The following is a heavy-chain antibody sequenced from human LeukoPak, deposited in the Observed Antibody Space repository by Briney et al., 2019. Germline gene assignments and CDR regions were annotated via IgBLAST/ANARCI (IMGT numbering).Heavy chain of an antibody. J-gene: IGHJ5*02. CDR2: IYYSGST. Sequence: SETLSLTCTVSGGSISSYYWSWLRQPPGKGLEWIGYIYYSGSTNYNPSLKSRVTISVDTSKNQFSLKLSSVTAADTAVYYCARARTGFDLWGQGALVTVSS. V-gene: IGHV4-59*08. CDR3: ARARTGFDL. D-gene: IGHD1-1*01. CDR1: GGSISSYY.